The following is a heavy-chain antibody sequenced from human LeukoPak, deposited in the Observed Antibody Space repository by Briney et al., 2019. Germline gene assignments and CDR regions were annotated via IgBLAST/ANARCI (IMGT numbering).Heavy chain of an antibody. CDR1: GCSISSADDY. V-gene: IGHV4-61*02. Sequence: MSSETLSLTCTVSGCSISSADDYWSWIRQPAGKGLEWIGSMYTSVSTEYKPSLNSRFTISVDTSKNQFSLKRIPVTAEDTAVYYSTRYRERYCSSGSCYIDLQARWGQGTLVTVSS. D-gene: IGHD2-2*02. CDR2: MYTSVST. CDR3: TRYRERYCSSGSCYIDLQAR. J-gene: IGHJ4*02.